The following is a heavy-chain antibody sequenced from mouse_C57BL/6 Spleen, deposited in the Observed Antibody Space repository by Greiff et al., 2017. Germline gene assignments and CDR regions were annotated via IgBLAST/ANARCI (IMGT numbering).Heavy chain of an antibody. CDR1: GYTFTSYG. D-gene: IGHD1-1*01. Sequence: QVQLKQSGAELARPGASVKLSCKASGYTFTSYGISWVKQRTGQGLEWIGEIYPRSGNTYYNEKFKGKATLTADKSSSTAYMELRSLTSEDSAVYFCARRITTVVASGDFDYWGQGTTLTVSS. CDR3: ARRITTVVASGDFDY. J-gene: IGHJ2*01. V-gene: IGHV1-81*01. CDR2: IYPRSGNT.